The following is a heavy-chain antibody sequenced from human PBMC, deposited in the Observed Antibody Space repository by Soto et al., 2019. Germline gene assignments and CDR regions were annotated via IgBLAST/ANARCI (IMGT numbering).Heavy chain of an antibody. Sequence: SETLSLTCAVYGGSFSGYYWSWIRQPPGKGLEWIGEINHSGSTNYNPSLKSRVTISVDTSKNQFSLKLSSVTAADTAVYYCARLVVPAAKHFEYWGQGTLVTVSS. CDR1: GGSFSGYY. J-gene: IGHJ4*02. CDR2: INHSGST. V-gene: IGHV4-34*01. D-gene: IGHD2-2*01. CDR3: ARLVVPAAKHFEY.